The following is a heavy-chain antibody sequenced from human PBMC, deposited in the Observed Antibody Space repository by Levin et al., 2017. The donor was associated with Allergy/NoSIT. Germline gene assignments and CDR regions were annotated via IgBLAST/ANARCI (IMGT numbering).Heavy chain of an antibody. CDR2: IYSGGST. V-gene: IGHV3-53*01. CDR3: ASVVVTAPPGAFDI. CDR1: GFTVSSNY. J-gene: IGHJ3*02. Sequence: GGSLRLSCAASGFTVSSNYMSWVRQAPGKGLEWVSVIYSGGSTYYADSVKGRFTISRDNSKNTLYLQMNSLRAEDTAVYYCASVVVTAPPGAFDIWGQGTMVTVSS. D-gene: IGHD2-21*02.